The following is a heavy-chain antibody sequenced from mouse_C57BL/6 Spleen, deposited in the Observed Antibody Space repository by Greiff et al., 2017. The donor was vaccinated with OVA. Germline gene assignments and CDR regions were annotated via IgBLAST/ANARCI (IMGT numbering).Heavy chain of an antibody. V-gene: IGHV1-18*01. J-gene: IGHJ1*03. CDR1: GYTFTDYN. CDR3: ARFYDGYYWYFDV. Sequence: VQLQQSGPELVKPGASVKIPCKASGYTFTDYNMDWVKQSHGKSLEWIGDINPNNGGTIYNQKFKGKATLTVEKSSSTAYMELRSLTSEDTEVYYCARFYDGYYWYFDVWGTVTTVTVSS. D-gene: IGHD2-3*01. CDR2: INPNNGGT.